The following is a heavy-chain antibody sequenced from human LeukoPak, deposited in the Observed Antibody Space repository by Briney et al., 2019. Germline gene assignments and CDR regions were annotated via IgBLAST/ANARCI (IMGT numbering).Heavy chain of an antibody. D-gene: IGHD6-13*01. CDR3: ARSPFRQQVEPFDY. V-gene: IGHV3-66*01. Sequence: GGSLRLSCAVSGFAFGSEAMSWVRQSPARGLEWVSVIYSGGSTYYADSVKGRFTISRDNSKNTLYLQMNSLRAEDTAVYYCARSPFRQQVEPFDYWGQGALVTVSS. J-gene: IGHJ4*02. CDR1: GFAFGSEA. CDR2: IYSGGST.